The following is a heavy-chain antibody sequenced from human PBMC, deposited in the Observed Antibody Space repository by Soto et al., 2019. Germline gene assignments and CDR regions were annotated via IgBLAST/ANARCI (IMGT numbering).Heavy chain of an antibody. Sequence: QVQLVESGGGVVQPGRSLRLSCAASGFTFSSYGMHWVRQAPGKGLEWVAGIWYDGSNKYYADSVKGRFTISRDNSKNTLYLQMNSLRAEDTAVYYCARESPGYGVDVWGQGTTVTVSS. CDR1: GFTFSSYG. CDR3: ARESPGYGVDV. J-gene: IGHJ6*02. CDR2: IWYDGSNK. V-gene: IGHV3-33*01.